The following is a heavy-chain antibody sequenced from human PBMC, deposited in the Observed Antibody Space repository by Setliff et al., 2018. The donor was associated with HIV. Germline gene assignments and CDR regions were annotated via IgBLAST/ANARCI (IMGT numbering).Heavy chain of an antibody. V-gene: IGHV4-34*01. CDR1: GGSFSDYS. D-gene: IGHD6-19*01. CDR2: IYHSGRT. CDR3: ARGRCSGGACSGRYSYLHIDV. Sequence: SETLSLTRAVCGGSFSDYSWTWIRRPPGKGLEWIGEIYHSGRTDHNPSLTSRVTMSIDSSKNQFSLRLSSVAVADTAVYYCARGRCSGGACSGRYSYLHIDVWAKGTTVTVSS. J-gene: IGHJ6*03.